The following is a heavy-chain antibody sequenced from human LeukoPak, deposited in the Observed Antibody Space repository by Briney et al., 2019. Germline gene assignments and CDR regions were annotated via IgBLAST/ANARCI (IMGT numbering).Heavy chain of an antibody. J-gene: IGHJ5*02. V-gene: IGHV1-2*06. CDR2: INPNSGGT. D-gene: IGHD3-10*01. Sequence: ASVKVSCKASGYTFTGYYLHWVRQAPGQGLEWMGRINPNSGGTNYAQKFQGRVTMTTDTSISTAYMELNRPTSDDTAVYYCAREPMVRDFNWFDPWGQGTLVTVSS. CDR1: GYTFTGYY. CDR3: AREPMVRDFNWFDP.